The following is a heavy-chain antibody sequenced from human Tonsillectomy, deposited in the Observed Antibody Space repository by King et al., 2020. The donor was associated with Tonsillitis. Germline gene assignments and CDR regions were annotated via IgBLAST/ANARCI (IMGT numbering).Heavy chain of an antibody. D-gene: IGHD4-11*01. CDR3: ASSRRLTTFYFDY. CDR1: GGTFSSYA. Sequence: VQSGAEVKKPGSSVKVSCKASGGTFSSYAITWLRQAPGQGLELMGEIIPMFGKANYGQKFQDRVTITADKSTSTAFMGLSSLRSEDTALYYCASSRRLTTFYFDYWGQGTLVTVSS. J-gene: IGHJ4*02. V-gene: IGHV1-69*06. CDR2: IIPMFGKA.